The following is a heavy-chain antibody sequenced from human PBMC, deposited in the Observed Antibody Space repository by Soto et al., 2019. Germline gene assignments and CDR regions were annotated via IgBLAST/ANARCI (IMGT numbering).Heavy chain of an antibody. Sequence: EVQLVESGGGLVQPGGSLRLSCAASGFTFSTYAMNWVRQAPGKGLEWVSYIGSNSRTIYYADSVKGRFTISRDNAKNSLYLQMNSLRAEDTAVYYCARVIGLGWSDYWGQGTLVTVSS. V-gene: IGHV3-48*01. D-gene: IGHD1-26*01. CDR1: GFTFSTYA. CDR2: IGSNSRTI. J-gene: IGHJ4*02. CDR3: ARVIGLGWSDY.